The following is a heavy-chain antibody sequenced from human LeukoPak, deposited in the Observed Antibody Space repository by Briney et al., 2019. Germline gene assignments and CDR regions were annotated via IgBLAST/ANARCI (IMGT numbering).Heavy chain of an antibody. V-gene: IGHV3-74*01. Sequence: PGGSLRLSCAASGFTFSSYWMHWVRQAPGKGLVWVSRINSDGSSTSYADSVKGRFTISRDNSKNTLYLQMNSLRAEDTAVYYCAKDDEFRPFDYWGQGTLVTVSS. D-gene: IGHD3-10*01. CDR1: GFTFSSYW. CDR2: INSDGSST. J-gene: IGHJ4*02. CDR3: AKDDEFRPFDY.